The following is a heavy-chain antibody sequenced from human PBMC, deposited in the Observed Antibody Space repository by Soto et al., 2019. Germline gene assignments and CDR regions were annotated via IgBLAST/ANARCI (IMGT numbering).Heavy chain of an antibody. J-gene: IGHJ4*02. CDR3: ARSIVVVTALDY. Sequence: ASVKVSCKASEYTFTSYAMHWVRQAPGQRLEWMGWINAGNGNTKYSQKFQGRVTITRDTSASTAYMELSSLRSEDTAVYYCARSIVVVTALDYWGQGTLVTVS. CDR2: INAGNGNT. D-gene: IGHD2-21*02. V-gene: IGHV1-3*01. CDR1: EYTFTSYA.